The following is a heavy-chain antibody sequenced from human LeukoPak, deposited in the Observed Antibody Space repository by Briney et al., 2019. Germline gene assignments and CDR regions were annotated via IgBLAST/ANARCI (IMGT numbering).Heavy chain of an antibody. Sequence: GSAVKVSCKASGGTFSIYAISLVRQAPGQGQEWMGRIIPILSIANYAHKFPGRVRITVDKSTSTAYMELRRLRFEDAAVYYCARYVGEKPDSGYDVGFRWGGGYFDYWGQGTLVTVSS. CDR1: GGTFSIYA. V-gene: IGHV1-69*04. CDR3: ARYVGEKPDSGYDVGFRWGGGYFDY. CDR2: IIPILSIA. D-gene: IGHD5-12*01. J-gene: IGHJ4*02.